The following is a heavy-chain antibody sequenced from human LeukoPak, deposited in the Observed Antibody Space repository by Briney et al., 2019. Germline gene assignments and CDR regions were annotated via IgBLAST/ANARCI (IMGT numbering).Heavy chain of an antibody. CDR2: IYYSGST. CDR3: ARGETRRYYYDSSGYSNYFDC. V-gene: IGHV4-59*01. D-gene: IGHD3-22*01. CDR1: GGSISSYY. J-gene: IGHJ4*02. Sequence: PSETLSLTCTVSGGSISSYYWSWIRQPPGKGLEWIGYIYYSGSTNYNPSLKSRVTISVDTSKNQFSLKLSSVTAADTAVYYCARGETRRYYYDSSGYSNYFDCWGQGTLVTVSS.